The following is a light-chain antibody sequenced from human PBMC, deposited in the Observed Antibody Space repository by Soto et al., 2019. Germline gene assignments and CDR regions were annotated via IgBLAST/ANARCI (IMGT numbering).Light chain of an antibody. CDR2: EVS. V-gene: IGKV2-30*01. J-gene: IGKJ4*02. CDR1: QSLLYSDGKTF. CDR3: RQGTRLPLT. Sequence: EVVMTQSPRSLPVTLGQPASIFCRSSQSLLYSDGKTFLTWFHQRPGQAPRRQIYEVSNRDSGVADRFSGNGSGNDFRLEISGVESGDVGVYYCRQGTRLPLTGGGGTKVEIK.